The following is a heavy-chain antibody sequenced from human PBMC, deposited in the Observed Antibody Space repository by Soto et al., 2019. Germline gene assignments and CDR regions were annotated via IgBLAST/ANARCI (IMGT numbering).Heavy chain of an antibody. V-gene: IGHV4-39*07. D-gene: IGHD4-17*01. CDR1: RGSISSSSYY. CDR2: IYYSGST. Sequence: PSETLSLTCTVSRGSISSSSYYWGWIRQPPGKGLEWIGSIYYSGSTYYNPSLKSRVTISVDTSKNQFSLKLSSVTAADTAVYYCARGPRQRFENYGDYIYGNFDYWGQGTLVTVSS. CDR3: ARGPRQRFENYGDYIYGNFDY. J-gene: IGHJ4*02.